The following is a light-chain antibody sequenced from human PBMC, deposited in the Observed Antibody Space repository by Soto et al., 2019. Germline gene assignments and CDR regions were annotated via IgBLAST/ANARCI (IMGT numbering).Light chain of an antibody. V-gene: IGLV2-14*01. CDR1: SSDVGAYNY. Sequence: QSVLTQPASVSGSPGQSIAISCTGTSSDVGAYNYVSWYQQHPGKAPKLMIYEVSNRPSGVSNRFSGSKSGNTASLTISWLQAEDEADYYCSAYTSSSTLYVFGTGTKLTVL. CDR3: SAYTSSSTLYV. CDR2: EVS. J-gene: IGLJ1*01.